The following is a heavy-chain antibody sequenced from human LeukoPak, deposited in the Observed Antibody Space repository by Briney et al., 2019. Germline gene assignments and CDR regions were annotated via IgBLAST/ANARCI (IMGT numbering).Heavy chain of an antibody. CDR1: GYTFTYYY. CDR2: INPSSGST. V-gene: IGHV1-46*01. J-gene: IGHJ4*02. CDR3: ARASYCSGGSCYSDY. D-gene: IGHD2-15*01. Sequence: VKVSCKASGYTFTYYYMHWVRQAPGQGLEWMGIINPSSGSTSYAQKFQGRVTMTRDTSTSTVYMDVSSLRSDDTAVYYCARASYCSGGSCYSDYWGQGTLVTVSS.